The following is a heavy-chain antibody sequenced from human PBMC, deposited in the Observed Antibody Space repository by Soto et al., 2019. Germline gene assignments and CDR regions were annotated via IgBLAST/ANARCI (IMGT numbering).Heavy chain of an antibody. Sequence: SGTPSPTFAFSGGAFSGYFLGWVRPSPGEGVGGVGEINHSGTTKYNPSLKSRVTISVDTSKNQFSLKLSSVTAADTAVYYCARLKRGIVATMGHLGAVAGTIDYWGQGTLVTVSS. CDR1: GGAFSGYF. CDR3: ARLKRGIVATMGHLGAVAGTIDY. CDR2: INHSGTT. D-gene: IGHD6-19*01. V-gene: IGHV4-34*01. J-gene: IGHJ4*02.